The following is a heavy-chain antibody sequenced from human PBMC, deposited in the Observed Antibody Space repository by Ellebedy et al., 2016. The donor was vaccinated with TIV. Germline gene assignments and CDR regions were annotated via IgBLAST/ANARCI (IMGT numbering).Heavy chain of an antibody. D-gene: IGHD6-19*01. CDR1: GFSFITYV. V-gene: IGHV3-23*01. CDR3: AIDPRRAMAAGSGDF. J-gene: IGHJ4*02. CDR2: ISDSGDTT. Sequence: PGGSLRLSCAASGFSFITYVMTWVRQTPGKVLEWVSSISDSGDTTRYADSVKGRFTISRDNSKNTLYMQINTLRAEDTAVYYCAIDPRRAMAAGSGDFWGQGTLVTVSS.